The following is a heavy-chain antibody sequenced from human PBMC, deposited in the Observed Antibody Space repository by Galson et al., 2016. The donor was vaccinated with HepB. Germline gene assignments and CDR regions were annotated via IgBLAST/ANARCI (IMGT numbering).Heavy chain of an antibody. V-gene: IGHV2-5*02. CDR2: IYWDDDK. CDR1: GFSLSTSGVG. CDR3: AHSGRKVRYDAFDI. J-gene: IGHJ3*02. Sequence: PALVKPTQTLTLTCTFSGFSLSTSGVGVGWIRQPPGKALEWLTLIYWDDDKRYSPSLKSRLTITKDTSKSQVVLTMTNMDPVDTATYYRAHSGRKVRYDAFDIWGQGTMVTVSS. D-gene: IGHD1-14*01.